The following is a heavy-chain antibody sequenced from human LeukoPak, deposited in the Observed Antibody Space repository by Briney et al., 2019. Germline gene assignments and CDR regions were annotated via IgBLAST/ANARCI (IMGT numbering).Heavy chain of an antibody. CDR3: AKLPFIVVVVAATFDY. D-gene: IGHD2-15*01. Sequence: PGGSLRLSCAASGFTFSSYAMSWVRQAPGKGLEWVSAISGSGGSTYYADSVKGRFTISRDNSKNTLYLQMNSLRAEDTAVYYCAKLPFIVVVVAATFDYWGQGTLVTVSS. CDR1: GFTFSSYA. V-gene: IGHV3-23*01. CDR2: ISGSGGST. J-gene: IGHJ4*02.